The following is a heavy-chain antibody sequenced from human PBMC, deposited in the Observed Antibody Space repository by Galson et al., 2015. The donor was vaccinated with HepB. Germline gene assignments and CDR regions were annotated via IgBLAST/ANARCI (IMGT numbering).Heavy chain of an antibody. D-gene: IGHD4-17*01. CDR2: FDPEDGET. CDR3: ATMPLYGDYSQRGYYFDY. Sequence: SVKVSCKVSGYTLTELSMHWVRQAPGKGLEWMGGFDPEDGETIYAQKFQGRVTMTEDTSTDTAYMELSSLRSEDTAVYYCATMPLYGDYSQRGYYFDYWGQGTLVTVSS. J-gene: IGHJ4*02. CDR1: GYTLTELS. V-gene: IGHV1-24*01.